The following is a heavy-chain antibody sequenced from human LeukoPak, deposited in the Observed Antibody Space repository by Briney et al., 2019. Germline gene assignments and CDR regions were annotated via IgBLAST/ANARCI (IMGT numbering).Heavy chain of an antibody. CDR2: INSDGSEG. CDR1: GFTFSGFW. J-gene: IGHJ3*01. Sequence: GGSLRLSCAVSGFTFSGFWMSWSRQAPGKGLEWVASINSDGSEGYHADVVKGRFTISRDNAKNSLYLQINSLRAEDTAVYYCARSSYSSSSSVWGQGTMVTVSS. V-gene: IGHV3-7*03. CDR3: ARSSYSSSSSV. D-gene: IGHD6-6*01.